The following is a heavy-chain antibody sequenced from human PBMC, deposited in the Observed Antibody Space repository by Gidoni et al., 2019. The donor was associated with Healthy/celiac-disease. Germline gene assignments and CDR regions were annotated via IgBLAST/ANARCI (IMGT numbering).Heavy chain of an antibody. V-gene: IGHV3-23*01. CDR2: ISGSGGST. J-gene: IGHJ4*02. CDR3: AKDLSRYDFWSGYYR. Sequence: EVQLLESGGGLVQPGGSLRLSCAASGFTFSSYAMSWVRQAPGKGLEWVSAISGSGGSTYYADSVKGRFTIARDNSKNTLYLQMNSLRAEDTAVYYCAKDLSRYDFWSGYYRWGQGTLVTVSS. CDR1: GFTFSSYA. D-gene: IGHD3-3*01.